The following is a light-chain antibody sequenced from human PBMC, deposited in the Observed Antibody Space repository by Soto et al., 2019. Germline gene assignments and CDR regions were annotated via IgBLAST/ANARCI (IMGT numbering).Light chain of an antibody. CDR2: AAS. J-gene: IGKJ1*01. V-gene: IGKV1-27*01. CDR3: LTYNSGLWT. Sequence: DIQMTQSPSSLSASVGDRVTFTCRASRDITNHLAWYQQKPGKVPKLLIYAASTLQSGVPSRFSGSGSGTDLTLTIGSQQPEDVATYFCLTYNSGLWTFGQGTKVEIK. CDR1: RDITNH.